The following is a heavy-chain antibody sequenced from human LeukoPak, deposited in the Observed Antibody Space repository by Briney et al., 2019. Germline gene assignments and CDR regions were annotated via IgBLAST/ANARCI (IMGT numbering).Heavy chain of an antibody. Sequence: GGSLRLSCAASGFTFSMYRMSWVRQAPGKGLEWVSAIHTSGDTCYADSVKGRFTISRDTSKNTLYLQINSLRVEDTAVYYCIVFGDSNHWGQGTLVTVSS. V-gene: IGHV3-53*01. CDR1: GFTFSMYR. D-gene: IGHD4-17*01. CDR2: IHTSGDT. J-gene: IGHJ5*02. CDR3: IVFGDSNH.